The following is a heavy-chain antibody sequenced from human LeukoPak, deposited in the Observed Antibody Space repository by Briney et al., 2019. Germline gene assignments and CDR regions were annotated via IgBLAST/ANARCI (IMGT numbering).Heavy chain of an antibody. V-gene: IGHV4-39*01. Sequence: SETLSLTCTVSGGSISSSSYYWGWVRQPPGKGLEWIGSIYYSGTTYYNPSLKSRVTISVDTSKNQFSLKLRSVIATDTAVYCARLRYASGSYSVFDYWGQGTLVTVSS. J-gene: IGHJ4*02. CDR1: GGSISSSSYY. CDR2: IYYSGTT. D-gene: IGHD3-10*01. CDR3: ARLRYASGSYSVFDY.